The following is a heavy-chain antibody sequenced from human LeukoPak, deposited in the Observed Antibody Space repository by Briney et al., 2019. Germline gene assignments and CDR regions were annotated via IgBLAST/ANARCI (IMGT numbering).Heavy chain of an antibody. CDR1: GYSFTSYW. CDR2: IYPGDSDT. V-gene: IGHV5-51*01. Sequence: GESLKISCKGSGYSFTSYWIGWVRHMPGKGLEWMGIIYPGDSDTRYSPSFQGQVTISADKSISTAYLQWSSLKASDTAMYYCARRPYDILTGSYYFDYWGQGTLVTVSS. D-gene: IGHD3-9*01. CDR3: ARRPYDILTGSYYFDY. J-gene: IGHJ4*02.